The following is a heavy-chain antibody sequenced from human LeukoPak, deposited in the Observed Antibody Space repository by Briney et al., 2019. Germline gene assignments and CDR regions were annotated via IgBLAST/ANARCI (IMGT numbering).Heavy chain of an antibody. J-gene: IGHJ6*03. V-gene: IGHV4-31*03. D-gene: IGHD6-6*01. CDR1: GGSISDAAYY. CDR3: ARGDSSSSGSYYYYMDV. CDR2: VFYSGST. Sequence: SQTLSLTCTVSGGSISDAAYYWRWIRQHPGEGLEWIGYVFYSGSTSYNPSLKSRVTISVDTSKNQFSLKLSSVTAADTAVYYCARGDSSSSGSYYYYMDVWGKGTTVTVSS.